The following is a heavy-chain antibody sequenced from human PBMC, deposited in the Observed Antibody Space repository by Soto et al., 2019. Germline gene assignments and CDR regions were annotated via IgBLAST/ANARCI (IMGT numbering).Heavy chain of an antibody. CDR2: IYYSGST. J-gene: IGHJ5*02. Sequence: QLQLQESGPGLVKPSETLSLTCTVSGGSISSSSYYWGWIRQPPGKGLEWIGSIYYSGSTYYNPSIKRRVTLSVDTSKNQFSLKLSSVTAADTAVYYCARTRAVWFDPWGQGTLVTVSS. CDR1: GGSISSSSYY. D-gene: IGHD6-19*01. V-gene: IGHV4-39*01. CDR3: ARTRAVWFDP.